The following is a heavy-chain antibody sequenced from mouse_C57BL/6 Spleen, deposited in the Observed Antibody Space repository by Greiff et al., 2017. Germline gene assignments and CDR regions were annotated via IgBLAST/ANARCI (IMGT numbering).Heavy chain of an antibody. CDR1: GFTFSSYA. J-gene: IGHJ2*01. CDR2: ISDGGSYT. Sequence: EVKLVESGGGLVKPGGSLKLSCAASGFTFSSYAMSWVRQTPEKRLEWVATISDGGSYTYYPDNVKGRFTISRDNAKNNLYLQISHLKAEDTAMYYCARDATTVVDYWGQGTTLTVSS. D-gene: IGHD1-1*01. CDR3: ARDATTVVDY. V-gene: IGHV5-4*01.